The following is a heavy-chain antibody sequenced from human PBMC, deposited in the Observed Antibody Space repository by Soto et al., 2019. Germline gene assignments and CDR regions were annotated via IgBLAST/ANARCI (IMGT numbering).Heavy chain of an antibody. CDR1: GVSVSSGNFC. J-gene: IGHJ4*02. CDR3: ARVLYYDFLTGYSFSYYFDA. CDR2: ICYTGST. V-gene: IGHV4-61*01. Sequence: ASETLSLTCTVSGVSVSSGNFCWSWIRQPPGKGLECIGYICYTGSTDYHPSLKSRVTISIDTSKNEFSLQLSSVTAADTAVYYCARVLYYDFLTGYSFSYYFDAWGQGALVTVSS. D-gene: IGHD3-9*01.